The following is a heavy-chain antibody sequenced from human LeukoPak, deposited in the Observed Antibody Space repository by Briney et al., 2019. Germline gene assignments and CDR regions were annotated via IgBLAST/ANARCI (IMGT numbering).Heavy chain of an antibody. CDR3: AREDSDYGGNGSFDY. Sequence: SETLPLTCTVSGGSISSGDYYWSWIRQPPGKGLEWIGYIYYSGSTYYNPSLKSRVTISVDTSKNQFSLKLSSVTAADTAVYYCAREDSDYGGNGSFDYWGQGTLVTVSS. CDR2: IYYSGST. D-gene: IGHD4-23*01. V-gene: IGHV4-30-4*01. CDR1: GGSISSGDYY. J-gene: IGHJ4*02.